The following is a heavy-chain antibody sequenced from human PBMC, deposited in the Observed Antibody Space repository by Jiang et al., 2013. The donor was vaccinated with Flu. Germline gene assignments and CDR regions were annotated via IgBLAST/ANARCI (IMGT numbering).Heavy chain of an antibody. V-gene: IGHV4-38-2*01. CDR3: ARHGWSSVWYNYYYGMDV. CDR2: SIIVGPP. D-gene: IGHD6-19*01. CDR1: LFHQQWLL. Sequence: LVKPSETLSPTSRCLWLFHQQWLLLGLDPAAPGRGWSGLGISIIVGPPTTTRPLKSRLTISVDTSKNQFSLTLSSVTAADTAVYYCARHGWSSVWYNYYYGMDVWGQGTTVTVSS. J-gene: IGHJ6*02.